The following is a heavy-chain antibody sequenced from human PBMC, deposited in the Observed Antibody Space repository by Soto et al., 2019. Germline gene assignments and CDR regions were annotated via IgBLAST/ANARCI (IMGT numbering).Heavy chain of an antibody. CDR1: GFTFSSYS. D-gene: IGHD3-3*01. CDR2: ISSSSSYI. Sequence: GGSLRLSCAASGFTFSSYSMNWVRQAPGKGLEWVSSISSSSSYIYYADSVKGRFTISRDNAKNSLYLQMNSLRAEDTAVYYCARVFVAGFLEWLWSDYWGQGTLVTVSS. CDR3: ARVFVAGFLEWLWSDY. J-gene: IGHJ4*02. V-gene: IGHV3-21*01.